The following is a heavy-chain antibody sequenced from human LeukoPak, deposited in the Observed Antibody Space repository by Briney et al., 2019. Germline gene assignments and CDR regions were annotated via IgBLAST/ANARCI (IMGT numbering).Heavy chain of an antibody. CDR3: ARSTGFDWFLYGMDV. D-gene: IGHD3-9*01. V-gene: IGHV4-59*08. Sequence: SETLSLTCTVSGGSISSYYWSWIRQPPGKGLEWIGYIYYSGSTNYNPSLKSRVTISVDTSKNQFSLKPSSVTAADTAVYYCARSTGFDWFLYGMDVWGQGTTVTVSS. CDR1: GGSISSYY. CDR2: IYYSGST. J-gene: IGHJ6*02.